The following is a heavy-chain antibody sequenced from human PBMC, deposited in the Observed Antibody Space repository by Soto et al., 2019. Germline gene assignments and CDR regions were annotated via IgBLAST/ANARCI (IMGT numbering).Heavy chain of an antibody. V-gene: IGHV1-8*01. CDR2: MNPNSGNT. D-gene: IGHD6-13*01. CDR1: GYTFTSYD. Sequence: ASVKVSCKASGYTFTSYDINWVRQATGQGLEWMGWMNPNSGNTGYAQKFQGRVTMTRNTSISTAYMELSSLRSEDTAVYYCARVGYSSNWFDPWGQGTLVTVSS. CDR3: ARVGYSSNWFDP. J-gene: IGHJ5*02.